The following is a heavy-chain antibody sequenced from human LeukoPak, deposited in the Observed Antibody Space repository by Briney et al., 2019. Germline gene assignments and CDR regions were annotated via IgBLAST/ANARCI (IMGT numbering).Heavy chain of an antibody. Sequence: SGGSLRLSCAASGFTFSHYGFHWVRQAPGKGLEWVAVIWSDGTNKCYGDSVKGRFMIYRDDSQNTVYLQMNSLRAEDTAVYYCSKDAQRGFDYSNSLEYWGQGSLVTVSS. J-gene: IGHJ4*02. CDR2: IWSDGTNK. CDR1: GFTFSHYG. CDR3: SKDAQRGFDYSNSLEY. V-gene: IGHV3-33*06. D-gene: IGHD4-11*01.